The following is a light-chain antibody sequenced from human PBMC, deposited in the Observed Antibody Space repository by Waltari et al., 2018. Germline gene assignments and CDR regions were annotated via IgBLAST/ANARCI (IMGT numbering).Light chain of an antibody. J-gene: IGLJ1*01. CDR2: EVS. V-gene: IGLV2-14*01. Sequence: QSALTQPASVSGSPGQSITISCSGTDSDVGAYAFVSWYQQHPGKAPHPIIYEVSNRPSGISNRFSASKSGNTASLTISGLQAEDEADDYCSSYTTSSAPGVFGTGTRVTVL. CDR3: SSYTTSSAPGV. CDR1: DSDVGAYAF.